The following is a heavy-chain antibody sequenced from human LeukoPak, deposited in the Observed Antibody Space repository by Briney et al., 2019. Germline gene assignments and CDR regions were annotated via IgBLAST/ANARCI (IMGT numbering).Heavy chain of an antibody. CDR2: ISYDGSNK. V-gene: IGHV3-30*03. Sequence: PGGSLRLSCAASGFTFSSYNMNWVRQAPGKGLEWVAVISYDGSNKYYADSVKGRFTISRDNSKNTLYLQMNSLRAEDTAVYYCARGPLGVRGVIGYFDYWGQGTLVTVSS. CDR3: ARGPLGVRGVIGYFDY. CDR1: GFTFSSYN. J-gene: IGHJ4*02. D-gene: IGHD3-10*01.